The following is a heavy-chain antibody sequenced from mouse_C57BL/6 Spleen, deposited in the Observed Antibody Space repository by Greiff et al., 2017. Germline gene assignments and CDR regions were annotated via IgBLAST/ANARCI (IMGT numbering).Heavy chain of an antibody. CDR3: ARKDDYYGSSYEAWFAY. J-gene: IGHJ3*01. D-gene: IGHD1-1*01. CDR2: IYPSDSET. CDR1: GYTFTSYW. Sequence: QVQLQQPGAELVRPGSSVKLSCKASGYTFTSYWMDWVKQRPGQGLEWIGNIYPSDSETHYNQKFKDKATLTVDKSSSTAYMQLSSLTSEDSAVYYCARKDDYYGSSYEAWFAYWGQGTLVTVSA. V-gene: IGHV1-61*01.